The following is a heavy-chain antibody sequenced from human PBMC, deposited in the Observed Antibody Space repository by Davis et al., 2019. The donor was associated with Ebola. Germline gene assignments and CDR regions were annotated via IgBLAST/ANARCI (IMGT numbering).Heavy chain of an antibody. CDR3: ARVYRYYSHEGIVVVPSHYYYYYMDV. J-gene: IGHJ6*03. CDR2: IIPIFGTA. D-gene: IGHD2-2*01. V-gene: IGHV1-69*13. Sequence: SVKVSCKASGYTFTGYYMHWVRQAPGQGLEWMGGIIPIFGTANYAQKFQGRVTITADESTSTAYMELSSLRSEDTAVYYCARVYRYYSHEGIVVVPSHYYYYYMDVWGKGTTVTVSS. CDR1: GYTFTGYY.